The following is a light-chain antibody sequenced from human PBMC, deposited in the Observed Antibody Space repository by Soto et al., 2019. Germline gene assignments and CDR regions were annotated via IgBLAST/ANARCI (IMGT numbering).Light chain of an antibody. CDR1: QSVSSSY. V-gene: IGKV3-20*01. J-gene: IGKJ2*01. CDR3: HQYGTSPPYT. Sequence: EIVLTQSPGTLSLSPGERATLSCRASQSVSSSYLAWYQQKPGQAPRLLIYGASSRDTGIPDRFSGSGSGTDFTLTISRLEPADFAVYYCHQYGTSPPYTFGQGTKLEIK. CDR2: GAS.